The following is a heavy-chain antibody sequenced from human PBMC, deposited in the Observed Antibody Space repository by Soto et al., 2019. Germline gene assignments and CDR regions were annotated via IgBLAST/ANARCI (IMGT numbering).Heavy chain of an antibody. CDR2: NYWDDDK. CDR1: GFSLSTSGVG. J-gene: IGHJ3*02. D-gene: IGHD3-3*01. V-gene: IGHV2-5*02. Sequence: QITLKESGPTLVNPTQGLTLTCTFSGFSLSTSGVGVGWIRQPPGNALEWLELNYWDDDKRYSPSLKNRLTSTKHTYKNHVVVTMTNMDRVDTATYYCAHRWGTIFGVAINDAFDIWCQGTMVTVSS. CDR3: AHRWGTIFGVAINDAFDI.